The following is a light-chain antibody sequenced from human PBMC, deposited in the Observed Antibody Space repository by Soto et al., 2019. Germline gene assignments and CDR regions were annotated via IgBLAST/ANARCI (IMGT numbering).Light chain of an antibody. CDR2: GAS. V-gene: IGKV3-15*01. CDR1: QSVSSN. J-gene: IGKJ5*01. CDR3: QQYNNWPPIT. Sequence: EIVLTQSPGTLSVSPGERATLSCRASQSVSSNLAWYQQKPGQAPRLLIYGASTRATGIPARFSGSGSGTAFTLTISSLQSEDFAVYYCQQYNNWPPITFGQGTRLEIK.